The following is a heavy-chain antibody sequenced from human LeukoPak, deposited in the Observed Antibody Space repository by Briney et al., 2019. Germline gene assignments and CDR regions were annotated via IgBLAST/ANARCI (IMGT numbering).Heavy chain of an antibody. Sequence: GGSLRLSCTASGFTFGDYAMSWVRQAPGKGLEWVSYISSSGSTIYYADSVKGRFTISRDNAKNSLYLQMNSLRAEDTAVYYCARWPYYDSSGFLDYWGQGTLVTVPS. V-gene: IGHV3-48*03. D-gene: IGHD3-22*01. CDR2: ISSSGSTI. CDR1: GFTFGDYA. J-gene: IGHJ4*02. CDR3: ARWPYYDSSGFLDY.